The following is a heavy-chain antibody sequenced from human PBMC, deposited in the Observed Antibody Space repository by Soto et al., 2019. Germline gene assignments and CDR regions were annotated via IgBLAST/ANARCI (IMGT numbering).Heavy chain of an antibody. D-gene: IGHD1-26*01. V-gene: IGHV3-72*01. CDR3: ARVKGRVSYELDY. J-gene: IGHJ4*02. CDR2: IRMKANSYTT. Sequence: EVHLVESGGGLVQPGGSLRLSCAASGFTFSDHYMDWARQAPGKGLEWVGRIRMKANSYTTEYAASVKGRFSISREDSKNSLFLQMNSLKTEDTAVYYCARVKGRVSYELDYWGQGTLVTVSS. CDR1: GFTFSDHY.